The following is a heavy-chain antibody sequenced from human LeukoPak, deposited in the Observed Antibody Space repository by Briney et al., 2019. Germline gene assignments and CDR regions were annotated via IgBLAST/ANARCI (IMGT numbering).Heavy chain of an antibody. D-gene: IGHD5-18*01. V-gene: IGHV3-7*01. CDR3: ARDRWGYSYGGD. CDR2: IKQDGSEK. CDR1: GFTFNSYG. J-gene: IGHJ4*02. Sequence: GGSLRLSCAVSGFTFNSYGMHWVRQAPGKGLEWVANIKQDGSEKYYVDSVKGRFTISRDNAKNSLYLQMNSLRAEDTAVYYCARDRWGYSYGGDWGQGTLVTVSS.